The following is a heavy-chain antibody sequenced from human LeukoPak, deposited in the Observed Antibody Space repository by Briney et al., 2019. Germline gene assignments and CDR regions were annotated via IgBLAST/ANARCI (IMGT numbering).Heavy chain of an antibody. J-gene: IGHJ4*02. V-gene: IGHV5-51*01. D-gene: IGHD1-26*01. CDR1: GYSFTNYW. Sequence: GESLKISCKGSGYSFTNYWIVWVRRMPGKGLEWMGIIYPGDSDARYSPSFQGQVTISADKSISTVYLQWSGLRASDTAMYYCARTTGSYYRYDYWGQGTLVTVSS. CDR2: IYPGDSDA. CDR3: ARTTGSYYRYDY.